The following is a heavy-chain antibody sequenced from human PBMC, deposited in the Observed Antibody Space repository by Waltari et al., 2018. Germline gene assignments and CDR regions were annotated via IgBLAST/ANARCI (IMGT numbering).Heavy chain of an antibody. J-gene: IGHJ3*02. Sequence: EVQLLESGGGLVQPGGSLRLSCAASGFTFSSYAMSWVRQAPGKGREWVSAISGSGVRTYDADAGKGRFTISRDNSKNTLYLQMNSLRAEDTAVYYWAKDIFIYGGNVRENAFDIWGQGTMVTVSS. CDR3: AKDIFIYGGNVRENAFDI. D-gene: IGHD4-17*01. CDR2: ISGSGVRT. V-gene: IGHV3-23*01. CDR1: GFTFSSYA.